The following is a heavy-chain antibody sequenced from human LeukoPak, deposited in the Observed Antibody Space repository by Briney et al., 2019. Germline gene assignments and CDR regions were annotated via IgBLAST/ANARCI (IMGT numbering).Heavy chain of an antibody. CDR2: IKTDGTVT. Sequence: GGSLRLSCVASGFTFNNYWMHWVRQVPGKGLVWVSVIKTDGTVTDYADFVKGRFTISRDNDKNTVYLQMNSLRAEDTSVYYCAKDFVNDIMDNWGQGTLVTVSS. J-gene: IGHJ4*02. D-gene: IGHD1-1*01. V-gene: IGHV3-74*01. CDR3: AKDFVNDIMDN. CDR1: GFTFNNYW.